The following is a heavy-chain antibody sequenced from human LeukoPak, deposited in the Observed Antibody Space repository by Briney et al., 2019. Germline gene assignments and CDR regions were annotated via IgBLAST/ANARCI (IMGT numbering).Heavy chain of an antibody. CDR3: ARVTGNYFDY. V-gene: IGHV3-11*05. CDR1: GFTFSDYY. D-gene: IGHD3-10*01. J-gene: IGHJ4*02. CDR2: ISGGSSYT. Sequence: NPGGSLRLSCAASGFTFSDYYMSWIRQAPGKGLEWVSYISGGSSYTNYADSVKGRFTISRDNAKNSLYVQMNSLRAEDTAVYYCARVTGNYFDYWGQGTLVTVSS.